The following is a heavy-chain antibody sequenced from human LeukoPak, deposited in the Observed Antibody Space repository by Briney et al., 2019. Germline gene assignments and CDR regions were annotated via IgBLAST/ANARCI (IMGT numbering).Heavy chain of an antibody. V-gene: IGHV4-30-2*01. D-gene: IGHD3-10*01. CDR3: ARDPTKYYYGSGSYADAFDI. Sequence: PSQTLSLTCTVSGGSISSGGYYWSWIRQPPGKGLEWIGYIYHSGSTYYNPSLKSRVTISVDRSKNQFSLKLSSVTAADTAVYYCARDPTKYYYGSGSYADAFDIWGQGTMVTVSS. CDR2: IYHSGST. J-gene: IGHJ3*02. CDR1: GGSISSGGYY.